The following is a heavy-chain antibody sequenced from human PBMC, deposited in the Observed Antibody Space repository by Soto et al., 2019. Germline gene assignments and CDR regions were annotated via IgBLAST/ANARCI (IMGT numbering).Heavy chain of an antibody. V-gene: IGHV3-33*01. CDR1: GFTFSSYG. Sequence: GGSLSLSCAASGFTFSSYGMHWVRQAPGKGLEWVAVIWYDGSNKYYADSVKGRFTISRDNSKNTLYLQMNSLRAEDTAVYYCARPHYNADILTGSLYYYYGMDVWGQGTTVTVS. CDR3: ARPHYNADILTGSLYYYYGMDV. J-gene: IGHJ6*02. D-gene: IGHD3-9*01. CDR2: IWYDGSNK.